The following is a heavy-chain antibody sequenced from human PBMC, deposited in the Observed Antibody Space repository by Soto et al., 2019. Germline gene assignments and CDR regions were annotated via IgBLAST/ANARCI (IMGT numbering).Heavy chain of an antibody. CDR2: IYYSGST. CDR3: ARDNPFEVGYCSSTSSCHGMDV. Sequence: SETLSLTCTVSGASINSGDYYWSWIRQPPGTGLEWIGHIYYSGSTYYNPSLKSRAGISVDSSKSQVSLKLTSVTAADTAVYYCARDNPFEVGYCSSTSSCHGMDVWGQGTTVTVSS. CDR1: GASINSGDYY. D-gene: IGHD2-2*01. J-gene: IGHJ6*02. V-gene: IGHV4-30-4*01.